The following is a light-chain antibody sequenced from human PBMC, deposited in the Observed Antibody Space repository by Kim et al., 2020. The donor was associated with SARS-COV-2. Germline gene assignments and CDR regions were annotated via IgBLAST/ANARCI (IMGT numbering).Light chain of an antibody. CDR3: NSQDSNNNVF. Sequence: VALGQTGRTTCQGDSRRSYYASWYQQKPGQAPILVIYDKNNRPSGIPDRFSGSSSGNTASLTIAGTQAGDEADYYCNSQDSNNNVFFGGGTQLTVL. J-gene: IGLJ2*01. V-gene: IGLV3-19*01. CDR1: SRRSYY. CDR2: DKN.